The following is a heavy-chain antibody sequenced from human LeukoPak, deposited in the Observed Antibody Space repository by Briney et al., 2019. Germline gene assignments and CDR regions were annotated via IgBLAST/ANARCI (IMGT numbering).Heavy chain of an antibody. CDR3: AKDGDVMVRTAFDI. Sequence: GGSLGLSCAASGFSFSSYWMSWLRQTPGKGLELVANIKEDGSAKFFADSVKGRFTISRDNAKNSLCLQMNSLRAEDTAVYYCAKDGDVMVRTAFDIWGQGAMVTVSS. CDR1: GFSFSSYW. D-gene: IGHD3-10*01. V-gene: IGHV3-7*01. J-gene: IGHJ3*02. CDR2: IKEDGSAK.